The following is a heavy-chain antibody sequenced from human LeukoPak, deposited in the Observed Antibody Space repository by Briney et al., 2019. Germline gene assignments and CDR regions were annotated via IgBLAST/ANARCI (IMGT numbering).Heavy chain of an antibody. V-gene: IGHV4-61*02. D-gene: IGHD3-3*01. J-gene: IGHJ5*02. CDR1: GGSISSGSYY. CDR2: IYTSGST. CDR3: ARGLLYDFWSGYRLYNWFDP. Sequence: SETLSLTCTVSGGSISSGSYYWSWIRQPAGKGLEWIGRIYTSGSTNYNPSLKSRVTISVDTSKNQFSLKLSSVTAADTAVYYCARGLLYDFWSGYRLYNWFDPWGQGTLVTVSS.